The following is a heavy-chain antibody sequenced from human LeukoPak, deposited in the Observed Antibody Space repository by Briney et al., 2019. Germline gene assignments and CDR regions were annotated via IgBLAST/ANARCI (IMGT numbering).Heavy chain of an antibody. CDR1: GYTFTSYY. D-gene: IGHD6-13*01. Sequence: ASVKVSCKASGYTFTSYYMHWVRQAPGQGLEWMGIINPSGGSTSYAQKFQGRVTMTRDTSISTAYMELSRLRSDDTAVYYCARDLSSSWSEFYYYYYYMDVWGKGTTVTVSS. V-gene: IGHV1-46*01. CDR2: INPSGGST. J-gene: IGHJ6*03. CDR3: ARDLSSSWSEFYYYYYYMDV.